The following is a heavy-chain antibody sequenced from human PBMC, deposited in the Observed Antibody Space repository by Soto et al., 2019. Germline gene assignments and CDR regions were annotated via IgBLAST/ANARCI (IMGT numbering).Heavy chain of an antibody. D-gene: IGHD2-2*01. J-gene: IGHJ3*02. Sequence: GQGLEWMGRIIPILGIANYAQKFQGRVTITADKSTSTAYMELSSLRSEDTAVYFCVIVVVPAAVAWNAFDIWGQGTMVTVSS. V-gene: IGHV1-69*02. CDR2: IIPILGIA. CDR3: VIVVVPAAVAWNAFDI.